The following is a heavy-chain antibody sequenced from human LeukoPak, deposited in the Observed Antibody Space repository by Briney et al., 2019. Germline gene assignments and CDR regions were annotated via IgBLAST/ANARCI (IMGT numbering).Heavy chain of an antibody. J-gene: IGHJ4*02. V-gene: IGHV3-23*01. CDR3: ARDGTGYCSSTSCYPGPFDY. CDR2: ISGSGGST. CDR1: GFTFSSYA. D-gene: IGHD2-2*01. Sequence: GGSLRLSCAASGFTFSSYAMSWVRQAPGKGLEWVSAISGSGGSTYYADSVKGRFTISRDNAKNSLYLRMNSLRAEDTAVYYCARDGTGYCSSTSCYPGPFDYWGQGTLVTVSS.